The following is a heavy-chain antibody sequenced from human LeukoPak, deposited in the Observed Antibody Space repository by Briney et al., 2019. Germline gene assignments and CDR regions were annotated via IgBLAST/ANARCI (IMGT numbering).Heavy chain of an antibody. V-gene: IGHV3-30*18. CDR1: GFSFNNFG. Sequence: GGSLRLSCAASGFSFNNFGMHWVRQAPDKGLEWVAGISYDGSNKYYVDSVKGRFTISRDNSKNTLYLQVNSLRDEDTAVYYCAKGWRLSDSWGQGTLVTVSS. D-gene: IGHD1-1*01. J-gene: IGHJ5*01. CDR2: ISYDGSNK. CDR3: AKGWRLSDS.